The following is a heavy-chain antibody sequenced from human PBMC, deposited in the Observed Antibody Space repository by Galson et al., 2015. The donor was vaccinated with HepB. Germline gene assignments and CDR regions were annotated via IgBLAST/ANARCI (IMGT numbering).Heavy chain of an antibody. CDR2: IWYDGSNK. V-gene: IGHV3-33*01. D-gene: IGHD3-22*01. J-gene: IGHJ4*02. Sequence: SLRLSCAASGFTFSSYGMHWVRQAPGKGLEWVAVIWYDGSNKYYADSVRGRFTISRDNSKNTLYLQMNSLRAEDTAVYYCARSSAVDYYDSSGYPPDYWGQGTLVTVSS. CDR1: GFTFSSYG. CDR3: ARSSAVDYYDSSGYPPDY.